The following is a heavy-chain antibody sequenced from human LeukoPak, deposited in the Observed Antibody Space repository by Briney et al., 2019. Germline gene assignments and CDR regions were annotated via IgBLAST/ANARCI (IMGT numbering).Heavy chain of an antibody. Sequence: PGGSLRLSCAASGFTFSSYDIHWVRQAPGKGREWVASIKYDGTNKYYGDSVKGRFTISRDNSKNTLSLQMNSLRAEDTAVYYCAKNSGAFDIWGQGTMVTVSS. CDR2: IKYDGTNK. D-gene: IGHD2/OR15-2a*01. CDR1: GFTFSSYD. CDR3: AKNSGAFDI. J-gene: IGHJ3*02. V-gene: IGHV3-30*02.